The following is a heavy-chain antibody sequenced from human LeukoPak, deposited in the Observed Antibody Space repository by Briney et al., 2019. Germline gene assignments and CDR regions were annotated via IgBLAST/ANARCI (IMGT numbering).Heavy chain of an antibody. V-gene: IGHV3-48*03. CDR1: GFTFSGYE. CDR2: INSAGNTV. D-gene: IGHD3-10*01. CDR3: ARGTHITLVRGALDY. Sequence: GGSLRLSCTASGFTFSGYEINWVRQAPGKGLEWVSYINSAGNTVYYAASVKGRFTISRDNAKSSLYLQMNSLRAEDTAIYYCARGTHITLVRGALDYWGQGTLVTVSS. J-gene: IGHJ4*02.